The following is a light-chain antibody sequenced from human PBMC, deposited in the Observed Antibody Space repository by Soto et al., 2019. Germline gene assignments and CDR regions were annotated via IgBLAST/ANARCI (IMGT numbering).Light chain of an antibody. J-gene: IGLJ1*01. V-gene: IGLV2-14*03. CDR2: DVS. CDR3: SSYTSSSTYV. Sequence: SALTQPASVSGSPGQSITISCTGTSTDIGRYNYVSWYQQHPGKAPKLMIYDVSNRPSGVSNRFSGSKSGNTASLTISGLQAEDEADYYCSSYTSSSTYVFGTGTKV. CDR1: STDIGRYNY.